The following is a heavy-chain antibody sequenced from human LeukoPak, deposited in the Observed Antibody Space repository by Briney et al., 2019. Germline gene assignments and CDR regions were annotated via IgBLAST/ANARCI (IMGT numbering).Heavy chain of an antibody. V-gene: IGHV3-30*04. D-gene: IGHD6-13*01. CDR2: ISYDESNK. Sequence: GGSLRLSCAASGFTFSRYPMHWVRQAPGKGLEWVAVISYDESNKYYADSVKGRFTVSRDNSKNTLYLQMNSLRAEDTAVYYCARVRDSSNWYVFDIWGQGTMVTVSS. CDR3: ARVRDSSNWYVFDI. J-gene: IGHJ3*02. CDR1: GFTFSRYP.